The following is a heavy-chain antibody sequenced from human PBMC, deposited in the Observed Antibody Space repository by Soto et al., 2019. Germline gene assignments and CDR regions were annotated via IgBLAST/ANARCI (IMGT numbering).Heavy chain of an antibody. J-gene: IGHJ4*02. CDR1: GYTFTSYG. CDR2: ISAYNGNT. V-gene: IGHV1-18*01. D-gene: IGHD6-13*01. Sequence: QVQLVQSGAEVKKPGASVKVSCKASGYTFTSYGISWVRQAPGQGLEWMGWISAYNGNTNYAQKLPGGCSMTTDTSTSTAYMELRSLSSDDTAVYYCERDWAAAGPFDYWGQGTLVTVSS. CDR3: ERDWAAAGPFDY.